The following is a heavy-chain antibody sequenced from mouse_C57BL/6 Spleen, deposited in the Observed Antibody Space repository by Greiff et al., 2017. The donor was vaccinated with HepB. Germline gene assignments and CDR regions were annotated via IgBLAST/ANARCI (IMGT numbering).Heavy chain of an antibody. V-gene: IGHV1-26*01. Sequence: EVQLQQSGPELVKPGASVKISCKASGYTFTDYYMNWVKQSHGKSLEWIGDINPNNGGTSYNQKFKGKATLTVDKSSSTAYMERRSLTSEDSAVYYCARLGSYWGQGTLVTVSA. D-gene: IGHD3-1*01. J-gene: IGHJ3*01. CDR3: ARLGSY. CDR2: INPNNGGT. CDR1: GYTFTDYY.